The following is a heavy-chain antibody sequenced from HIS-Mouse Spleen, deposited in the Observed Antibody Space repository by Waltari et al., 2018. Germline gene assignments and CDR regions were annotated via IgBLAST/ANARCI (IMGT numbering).Heavy chain of an antibody. CDR3: ASRSYSSGWYKAFDI. V-gene: IGHV4-61*01. CDR2: LDYSGST. J-gene: IGHJ3*02. CDR1: GGSVSSGSYY. Sequence: QVQLQESGPGLVKPSETLSLTCTVSGGSVSSGSYYWSWMRQPPGKGLEWIGYLDYSGSTNYNPSLKSRVTISVDTSKNQFSLKLSSVTAADTAVYYCASRSYSSGWYKAFDIWGQGTMVTVSS. D-gene: IGHD6-19*01.